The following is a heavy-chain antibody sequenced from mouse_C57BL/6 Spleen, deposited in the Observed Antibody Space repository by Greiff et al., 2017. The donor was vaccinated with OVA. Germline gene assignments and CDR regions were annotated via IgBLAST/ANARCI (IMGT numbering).Heavy chain of an antibody. Sequence: QVQLKQPGTELVKPGASVTLSCKASGYTFTSYWMHWVKQRPGQGLEWIGNINPSNGGTNYNEKFKSKATLTVDKSSSTAYMQLSSLTSEDSAVYYCARARELGYDNYWGQGTTLTVSS. CDR3: ARARELGYDNY. CDR2: INPSNGGT. CDR1: GYTFTSYW. J-gene: IGHJ2*01. V-gene: IGHV1-53*01. D-gene: IGHD2-2*01.